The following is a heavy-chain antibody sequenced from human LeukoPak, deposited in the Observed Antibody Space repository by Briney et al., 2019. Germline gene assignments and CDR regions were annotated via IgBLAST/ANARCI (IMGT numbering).Heavy chain of an antibody. CDR1: GGSISSYY. Sequence: PSETLSLTCTVSGGSISSYYWSWIRQPPGKGLEWIGYIYYSGSTNYNPFLKSRVTISVDTSKNQFSLKLSSVTAADTAVYYCARIIAVAEGWYFDYWGQGTLVTVSS. J-gene: IGHJ4*02. V-gene: IGHV4-59*01. D-gene: IGHD6-19*01. CDR3: ARIIAVAEGWYFDY. CDR2: IYYSGST.